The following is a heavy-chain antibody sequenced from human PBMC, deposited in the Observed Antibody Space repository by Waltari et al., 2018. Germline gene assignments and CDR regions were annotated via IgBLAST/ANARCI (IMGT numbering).Heavy chain of an antibody. CDR2: IYPGDSET. CDR3: AREGLGYCSGGSCYGRAPFDY. CDR1: GYSFTSYW. J-gene: IGHJ4*02. Sequence: EVQLVQSGAEVKKPGESLKISCKGSGYSFTSYWIGWVRQMPGKGLEWMGIIYPGDSETSYSPSFQGQVTNSADKSISTAYLQWSSLKASDTAMYYCAREGLGYCSGGSCYGRAPFDYWGQGTLVTVSS. V-gene: IGHV5-51*01. D-gene: IGHD2-15*01.